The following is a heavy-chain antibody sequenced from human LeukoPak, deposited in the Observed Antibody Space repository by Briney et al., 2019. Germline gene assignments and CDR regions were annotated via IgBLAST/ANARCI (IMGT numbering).Heavy chain of an antibody. CDR2: IYSGGST. CDR3: ARDKYDFWSGYSYNWFDP. D-gene: IGHD3-3*01. J-gene: IGHJ5*02. CDR1: GFTVNSNY. Sequence: GGSLRLSCAASGFTVNSNYMSWVRQAPGKGLEWVSVIYSGGSTYYADSVKGRFTISRDNSKNTLYLQMNSLRAEDTAVYYCARDKYDFWSGYSYNWFDPWGQGTLVTVSS. V-gene: IGHV3-53*01.